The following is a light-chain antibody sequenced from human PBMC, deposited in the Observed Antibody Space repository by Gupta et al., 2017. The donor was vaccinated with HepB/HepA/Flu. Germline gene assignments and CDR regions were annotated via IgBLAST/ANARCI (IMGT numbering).Light chain of an antibody. J-gene: IGLJ2*01. V-gene: IGLV2-23*02. Sequence: QSALTQPASVSGSPGQSIPISCTETSSNVGNYNLVSWYQQHPGKVPKLLIYMVSKRPSGVSNRFSGSKSGNTASLTISGLQAEDEADYYCCSYAGSSTSVFGGGTKLTVL. CDR1: SSNVGNYNL. CDR3: CSYAGSSTSV. CDR2: MVS.